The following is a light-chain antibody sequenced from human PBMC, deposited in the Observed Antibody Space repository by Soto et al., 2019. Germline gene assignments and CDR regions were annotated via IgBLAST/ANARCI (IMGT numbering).Light chain of an antibody. Sequence: EIVWTQSPATLSLSPGERATLSCRASQSVSGHLAWFQQRPGQAPRLLIYDASNRATGIPARFSGRGSGTDFTLTISRLEPEDFAVFYCQHYDSLPITFGQGTRLEI. J-gene: IGKJ5*01. CDR1: QSVSGH. V-gene: IGKV3-11*01. CDR3: QHYDSLPIT. CDR2: DAS.